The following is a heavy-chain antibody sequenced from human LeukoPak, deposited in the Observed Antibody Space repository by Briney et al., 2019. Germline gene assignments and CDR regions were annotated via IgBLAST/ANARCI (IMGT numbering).Heavy chain of an antibody. CDR2: ISSSSSTI. Sequence: GGSLRLSCEASGFTFSDYYMTWIRQAPGKRLEWVSYISSSSSTIFYADSVKGRFTISRDNAKNSLYLHMSSLTAEDTAVYYCARGDDDYWRGYFSDPWGQGTLVTASS. CDR3: ARGDDDYWRGYFSDP. J-gene: IGHJ5*02. D-gene: IGHD3-3*01. V-gene: IGHV3-11*04. CDR1: GFTFSDYY.